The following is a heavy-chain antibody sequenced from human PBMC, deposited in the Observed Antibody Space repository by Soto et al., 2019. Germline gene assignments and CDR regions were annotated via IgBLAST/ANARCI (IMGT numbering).Heavy chain of an antibody. CDR1: GYTFTSYG. CDR3: AGGVAAAAGYYYYYGMDV. CDR2: ISAYNGNT. Sequence: ASVKVSCKASGYTFTSYGISWVRQAPGQGLEWMGWISAYNGNTNYAQKLQGRVTMTTDTSTSTAYMELRSLRSDDTAVYYCAGGVAAAAGYYYYYGMDVWGQGTTVTVSS. J-gene: IGHJ6*02. D-gene: IGHD2-2*01. V-gene: IGHV1-18*01.